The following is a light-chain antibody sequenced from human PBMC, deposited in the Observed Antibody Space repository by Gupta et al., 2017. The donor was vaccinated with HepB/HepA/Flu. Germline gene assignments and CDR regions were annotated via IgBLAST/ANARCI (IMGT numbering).Light chain of an antibody. J-gene: IGKJ4*01. CDR2: KVS. Sequence: DVVMTQSPLSLPVTLGQPASISCRSSQSLVYSDGNTYLNWFQQRPGQSPRRLIYKVSNRDSGVPDRFSGSGSGTDFTLKISRVVADDVGVYYCMQGTHWPPGLTFGGGTKVEIK. CDR1: QSLVYSDGNTY. CDR3: MQGTHWPPGLT. V-gene: IGKV2-30*01.